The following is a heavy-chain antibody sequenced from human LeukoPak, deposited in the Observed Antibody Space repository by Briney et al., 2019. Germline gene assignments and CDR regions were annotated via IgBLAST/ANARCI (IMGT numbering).Heavy chain of an antibody. V-gene: IGHV3-66*01. Sequence: GGSLRLSCAASGPTVSSNYMSWVRQAPGKGLEWVSVIYSSGSTYYADSVKGRFTISRDNSNNTLYLQMNSLRVEDTAVYYCARWGSLNVDYWGQGTLVTVSS. D-gene: IGHD3-16*01. CDR3: ARWGSLNVDY. CDR1: GPTVSSNY. CDR2: IYSSGST. J-gene: IGHJ4*02.